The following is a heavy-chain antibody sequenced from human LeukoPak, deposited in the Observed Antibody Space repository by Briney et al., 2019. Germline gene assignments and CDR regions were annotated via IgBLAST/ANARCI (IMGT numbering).Heavy chain of an antibody. CDR3: ARDLSIAARRGPEY. J-gene: IGHJ4*02. V-gene: IGHV1-69*05. Sequence: ASVKVSCKASGGTFSSYAISWVRQAPGQGLEWMGGIIPIFGTANYAQKFQGRVTMTRDTSTSTVYMELSSLRSEDTAVYYCARDLSIAARRGPEYWGQGTLVTVSS. D-gene: IGHD6-6*01. CDR2: IIPIFGTA. CDR1: GGTFSSYA.